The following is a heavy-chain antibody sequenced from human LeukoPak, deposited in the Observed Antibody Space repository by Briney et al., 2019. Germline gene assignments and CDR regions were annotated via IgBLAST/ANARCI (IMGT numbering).Heavy chain of an antibody. D-gene: IGHD2-21*01. CDR2: IKSKTDGGTT. J-gene: IGHJ4*02. CDR3: TTLTDIPQFDC. V-gene: IGHV3-15*01. CDR1: GFSFSNAW. Sequence: GGSLRLSCAASGFSFSNAWMSWVRQAAGKGREWVGRIKSKTDGGTTDYAAPVKGRFTISRDDSKNTLYLQMNSLKTEDTAVYYCTTLTDIPQFDCWGQGTLVAVSS.